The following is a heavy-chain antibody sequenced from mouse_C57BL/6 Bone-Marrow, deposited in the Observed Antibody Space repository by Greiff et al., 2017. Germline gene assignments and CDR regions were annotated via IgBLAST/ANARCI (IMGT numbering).Heavy chain of an antibody. CDR1: GFTFTDYY. CDR2: IRNKANGYTT. V-gene: IGHV7-3*01. D-gene: IGHD2-2*01. Sequence: EVKLMESGGGLVQPGGSLSLSCAASGFTFTDYYMSWVRQPPGKALEWLGFIRNKANGYTTEYSASVKGRFTISRDNSQSILYLQMNALRAEDSATYYCARYMGLPHYYAMDYWGQGTSVTVSS. CDR3: ARYMGLPHYYAMDY. J-gene: IGHJ4*01.